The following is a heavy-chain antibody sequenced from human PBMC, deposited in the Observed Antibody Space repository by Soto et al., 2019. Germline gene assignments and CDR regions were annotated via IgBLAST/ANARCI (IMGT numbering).Heavy chain of an antibody. D-gene: IGHD2-8*01. J-gene: IGHJ4*01. Sequence: GGSLRLSCTASGFTFSSYAMSWVRQAPGKELEWVSTISGNSGKTNYAESVKGRFSISGDNSKNTVHLQLDSLRAEDTAVYFCAKLGFVLMELYYFHQWGHGTLVTVSS. CDR2: ISGNSGKT. CDR3: AKLGFVLMELYYFHQ. CDR1: GFTFSSYA. V-gene: IGHV3-23*01.